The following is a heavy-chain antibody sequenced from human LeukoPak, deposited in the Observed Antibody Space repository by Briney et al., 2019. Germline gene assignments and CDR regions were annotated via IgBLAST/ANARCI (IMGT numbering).Heavy chain of an antibody. CDR3: ARDSGSYYFDY. CDR1: GFTFSNYA. CDR2: INSDGSST. Sequence: GGSLRLSCAASGFTFSNYAMSWVRQAPGKGLVWVSRINSDGSSTSYADSVKGRFTISRDNAKNTLYLQMNSLRAEDTAVYYCARDSGSYYFDYWGQGTLVTVSS. J-gene: IGHJ4*02. V-gene: IGHV3-74*01. D-gene: IGHD1-26*01.